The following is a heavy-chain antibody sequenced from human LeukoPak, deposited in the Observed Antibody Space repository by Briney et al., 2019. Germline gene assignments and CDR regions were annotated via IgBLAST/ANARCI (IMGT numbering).Heavy chain of an antibody. J-gene: IGHJ4*02. CDR2: ISGSGDST. D-gene: IGHD2-2*01. CDR3: AKQRSEVPVAASNY. Sequence: GGSLRLSCAASGFTFSTSAMSWVRQAPGKGLEWFSGISGSGDSTYYVDSVKGRFTISRDNSKSTLYLHMNRLRAEDTAIYYCAKQRSEVPVAASNYWGQGTLVTVSS. CDR1: GFTFSTSA. V-gene: IGHV3-23*01.